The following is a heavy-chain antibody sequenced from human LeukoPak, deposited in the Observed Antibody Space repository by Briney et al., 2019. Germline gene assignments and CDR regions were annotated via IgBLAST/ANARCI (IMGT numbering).Heavy chain of an antibody. J-gene: IGHJ6*03. V-gene: IGHV3-30*02. CDR2: IRHDGSNK. D-gene: IGHD6-13*01. CDR3: ARDRHIAAAVYYYYMDV. Sequence: GGSLRLSCAASGFTFNNYGMYWVRQAPGKGLEWMTFIRHDGSNKYYADSVKGRFTISRDNSKNTLYLQMNSLRPEDTAVYYCARDRHIAAAVYYYYMDVWGKGTPVTVSS. CDR1: GFTFNNYG.